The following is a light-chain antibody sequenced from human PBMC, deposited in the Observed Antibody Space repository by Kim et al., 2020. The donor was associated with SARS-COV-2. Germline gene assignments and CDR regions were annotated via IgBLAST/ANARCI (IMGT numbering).Light chain of an antibody. CDR3: QQYSDLWT. CDR1: QSVGRR. Sequence: EIVMTQSPATLSLSPGERATLSCRASQSVGRRLAWYQQKHGQVLRVLIYDASTRATGIPARFSGSGSATEFTLTISSLQSEDFAVYYCQQYSDLWTFGQGTKVDIK. V-gene: IGKV3-15*01. CDR2: DAS. J-gene: IGKJ1*01.